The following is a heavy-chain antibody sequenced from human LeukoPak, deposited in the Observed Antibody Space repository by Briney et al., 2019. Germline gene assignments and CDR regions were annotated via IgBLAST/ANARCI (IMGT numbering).Heavy chain of an antibody. D-gene: IGHD4-23*01. V-gene: IGHV4-59*02. CDR3: ATLTGGDDAFDI. Sequence: SSETLSLTCTVSGGSVSFDYWSWIRQPPGKGLEWIGYIFYTGSTNYNPSLKSRVAISVLTSKNRFSLKLSSVTAADTAVYYCATLTGGDDAFDIWGQGTMVTVSS. CDR2: IFYTGST. CDR1: GGSVSFDY. J-gene: IGHJ3*02.